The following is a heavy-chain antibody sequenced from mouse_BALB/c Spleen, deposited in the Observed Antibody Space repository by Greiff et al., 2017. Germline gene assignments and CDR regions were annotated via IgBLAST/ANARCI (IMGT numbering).Heavy chain of an antibody. V-gene: IGHV1S56*01. CDR2: IYPGNVNT. D-gene: IGHD2-4*01. CDR1: GYTFTSYY. J-gene: IGHJ3*01. CDR3: ARSDYDYDGGFAY. Sequence: QVQLQQSGPELVKPGASVRISCKASGYTFTSYYIHWVKQRPGQGLEWIGWIYPGNVNTKYNEKFKGKATLTADKSSSTAYMQLSSLTSEDSAVYFCARSDYDYDGGFAYWGQGTLVTVSA.